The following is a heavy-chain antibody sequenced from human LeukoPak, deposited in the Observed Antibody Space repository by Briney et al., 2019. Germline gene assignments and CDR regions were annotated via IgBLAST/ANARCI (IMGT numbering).Heavy chain of an antibody. CDR3: AKVTMVRGVISDAFDI. J-gene: IGHJ3*02. CDR2: ISGSGDST. Sequence: GGSLRLSCAASGFTFSSYAMSWVRQAPGKGLEWGSAISGSGDSTYYADSVKGRFTISRDNSKNTLYLQMNSLRAEDTAVYYCAKVTMVRGVISDAFDIWGQGTMVTVSS. CDR1: GFTFSSYA. D-gene: IGHD3-10*01. V-gene: IGHV3-23*01.